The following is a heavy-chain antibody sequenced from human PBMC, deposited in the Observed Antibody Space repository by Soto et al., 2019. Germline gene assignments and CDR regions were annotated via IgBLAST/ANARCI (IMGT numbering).Heavy chain of an antibody. CDR1: CGSISSGGYY. CDR2: IYYSGST. V-gene: IGHV4-31*03. D-gene: IGHD2-15*01. Sequence: SETLSLTCTVSCGSISSGGYYWSWIRQHPGKGLEWIGYIYYSGSTYYNPSLKSRVTISVDTSKNQFSLKLSSVTAADTAVYYCAGYCSGGSCYSGAFDIWGQGTMVTVSS. J-gene: IGHJ3*02. CDR3: AGYCSGGSCYSGAFDI.